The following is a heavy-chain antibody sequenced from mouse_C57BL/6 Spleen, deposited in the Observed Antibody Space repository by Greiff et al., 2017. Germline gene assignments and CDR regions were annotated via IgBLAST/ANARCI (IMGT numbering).Heavy chain of an antibody. V-gene: IGHV7-3*01. J-gene: IGHJ1*03. D-gene: IGHD1-1*01. CDR2: IRNKANDYTT. Sequence: EVKVVESGGGLVQPGGSLSLSCAASGFTFTDYYMSWVRQPPGTALEWLGFIRNKANDYTTEYSASVKGRFTISRDNSQIIRYLQMNALRAEDSATYYCARYRVVARYFDVWGTGTTVTVSS. CDR1: GFTFTDYY. CDR3: ARYRVVARYFDV.